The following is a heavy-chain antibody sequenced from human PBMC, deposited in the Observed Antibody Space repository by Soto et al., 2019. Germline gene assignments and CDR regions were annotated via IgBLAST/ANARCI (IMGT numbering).Heavy chain of an antibody. CDR3: ARAYCSGGSCPTRIDYGDYHFDY. Sequence: ASVKVSCKASGYTFTSYAMHWVRQAPGQRLEWMGWINAGNGNTKYSQKFQGRVTITRDTSASTAYMELSSLRSEDTAVYYCARAYCSGGSCPTRIDYGDYHFDYWGQGTLVTVYS. V-gene: IGHV1-3*01. J-gene: IGHJ4*02. D-gene: IGHD2-15*01. CDR1: GYTFTSYA. CDR2: INAGNGNT.